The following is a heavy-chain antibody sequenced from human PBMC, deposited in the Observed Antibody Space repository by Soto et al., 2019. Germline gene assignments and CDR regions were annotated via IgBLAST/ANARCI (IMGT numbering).Heavy chain of an antibody. Sequence: GASVKVSCKASGYTFTSYYMHWVRQAPGQGLEWMGIINPSGGGTSYAQKFQGRVTMTRDTSTSTVYMELSSLRSEDTAVYYCATSMVRGPAHSFYGVYRDQSSWFDPWGQGTLVTVSS. CDR2: INPSGGGT. CDR3: ATSMVRGPAHSFYGVYRDQSSWFDP. V-gene: IGHV1-46*03. D-gene: IGHD3-10*01. CDR1: GYTFTSYY. J-gene: IGHJ5*02.